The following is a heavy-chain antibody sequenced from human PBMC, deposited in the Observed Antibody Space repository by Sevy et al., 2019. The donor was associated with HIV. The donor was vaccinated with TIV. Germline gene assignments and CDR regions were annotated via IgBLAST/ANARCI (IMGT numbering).Heavy chain of an antibody. J-gene: IGHJ5*02. Sequence: GGSLRLSCAASGFTFSNYAMGWVRQAPGKGLEWVSTLGSGGVTTYYADSVRGRFTISRDISKNTLFLQMNSLRADDTAVYYCTRYALTSRTWFDPWGQGTLVTVSS. CDR3: TRYALTSRTWFDP. CDR1: GFTFSNYA. V-gene: IGHV3-23*01. CDR2: LGSGGVTT. D-gene: IGHD7-27*01.